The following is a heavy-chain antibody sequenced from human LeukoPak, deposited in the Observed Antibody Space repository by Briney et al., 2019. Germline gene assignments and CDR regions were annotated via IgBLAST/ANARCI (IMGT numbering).Heavy chain of an antibody. J-gene: IGHJ4*02. CDR3: ARDERITIFGVVIINGPFDY. Sequence: TSVKVSCKASGYTFTSYGISWVRQAPGQGLEWMGWISAYNGNTNYAQKLQGRVTMTTDTSTSTAYMELRSLRSDDTAVYYCARDERITIFGVVIINGPFDYWGQGTLVTVSS. V-gene: IGHV1-18*01. CDR1: GYTFTSYG. CDR2: ISAYNGNT. D-gene: IGHD3-3*01.